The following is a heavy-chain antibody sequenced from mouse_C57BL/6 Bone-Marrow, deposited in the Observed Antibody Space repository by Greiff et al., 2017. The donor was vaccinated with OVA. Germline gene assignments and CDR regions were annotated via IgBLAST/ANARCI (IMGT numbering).Heavy chain of an antibody. CDR3: ATRYDGDDGAMDY. V-gene: IGHV1-26*01. J-gene: IGHJ4*01. Sequence: EVQLQQSGPELVKPGASVKISCKASGYTFTDYYMNWVKQSHGKSLEWIGDINPNHGGTSYNQKFKGKATLTVDKSSSTVYMELRSLTSEDAAVYYCATRYDGDDGAMDYCGRGTAVTVSS. D-gene: IGHD2-2*01. CDR1: GYTFTDYY. CDR2: INPNHGGT.